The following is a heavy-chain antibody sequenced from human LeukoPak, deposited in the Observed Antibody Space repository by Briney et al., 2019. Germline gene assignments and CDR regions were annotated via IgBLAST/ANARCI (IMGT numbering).Heavy chain of an antibody. V-gene: IGHV4-39*07. CDR2: IYYSGST. CDR1: GGSISSSSYY. J-gene: IGHJ5*02. CDR3: AREKIGYYDSSGRGWFDP. Sequence: SETLSLTCTVSGGSISSSSYYWGWIRQPPGKGLEWIGSIYYSGSTYYNPSLKSRVTISVYTSKHQFSLKLSSVTAADTAVYYCAREKIGYYDSSGRGWFDPWGQGTLVTVSS. D-gene: IGHD3-22*01.